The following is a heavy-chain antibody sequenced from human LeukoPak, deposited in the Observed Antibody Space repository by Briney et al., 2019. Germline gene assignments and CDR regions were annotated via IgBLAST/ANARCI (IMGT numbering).Heavy chain of an antibody. J-gene: IGHJ3*02. D-gene: IGHD1-26*01. CDR3: AREVRWELPTHAFDI. Sequence: ASVKVSCKASGYTFTGYYMHWVRQAPGQGLEWMGWINPNSGGTNYAQKFQGWVTMTRDTSISTAYMELSRLRSDDTAVYYCAREVRWELPTHAFDIWGQGTIVTVSS. CDR1: GYTFTGYY. V-gene: IGHV1-2*04. CDR2: INPNSGGT.